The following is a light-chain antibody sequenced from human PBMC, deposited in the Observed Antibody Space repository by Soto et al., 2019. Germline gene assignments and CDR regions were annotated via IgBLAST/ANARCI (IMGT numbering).Light chain of an antibody. CDR3: QQYHSAPRS. Sequence: DIVMTQSPDSLAVSLGERATINCKSSQSVLFSPNNKNYIAWYQQKPGQPPKLLIYWASTRESGVPDRLSGSGSGTDSAPNTGSLHAEDVSFYYCQQYHSAPRSFGQGTKV. V-gene: IGKV4-1*01. CDR1: QSVLFSPNNKNY. J-gene: IGKJ1*01. CDR2: WAS.